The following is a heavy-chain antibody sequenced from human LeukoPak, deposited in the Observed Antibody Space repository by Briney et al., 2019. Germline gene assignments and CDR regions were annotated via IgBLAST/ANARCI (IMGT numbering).Heavy chain of an antibody. CDR1: GFTFSSYA. V-gene: IGHV3-64*01. CDR3: ARTYSWSLSRFDY. Sequence: GGSLRLSCAASGFTFSSYAMHWVRQAPGKGLEYVSAISSNGGSTYYANSVKGRFTISRDNSKDTLYLQMGSLRAEDMAVYYCARTYSWSLSRFDYWGQGTLVTVSS. J-gene: IGHJ4*02. CDR2: ISSNGGST. D-gene: IGHD3-16*02.